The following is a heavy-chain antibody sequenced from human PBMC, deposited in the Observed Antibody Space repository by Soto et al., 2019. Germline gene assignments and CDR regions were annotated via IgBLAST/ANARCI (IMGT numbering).Heavy chain of an antibody. V-gene: IGHV3-11*01. J-gene: IGHJ5*02. D-gene: IGHD6-6*01. CDR2: ISSTGSTP. CDR1: GFPFSDSY. CDR3: ARGQQLVANWLDP. Sequence: KPGGSLRLSCAASGFPFSDSYMAWIRQAPGKGLEEIATISSTGSTPYYADSVKGRFTISRDNAQNSLYLEMNNLRAEDTAVYYCARGQQLVANWLDPWGQGILVNVS.